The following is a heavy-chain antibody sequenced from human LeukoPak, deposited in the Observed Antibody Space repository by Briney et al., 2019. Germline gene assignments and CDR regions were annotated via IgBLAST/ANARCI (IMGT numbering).Heavy chain of an antibody. D-gene: IGHD2/OR15-2a*01. CDR3: ARAFCSYFDY. CDR2: INQDGSEK. V-gene: IGHV3-7*03. CDR1: GLNFRSSW. Sequence: GGSLRLSCAASGLNFRSSWMSWIRQAPGKGLERVANINQDGSEKYYVDSVKGRFTISRDNAKNSLYLQMNSLRVEDTAVYYCARAFCSYFDYWDQGTLVVVST. J-gene: IGHJ4*02.